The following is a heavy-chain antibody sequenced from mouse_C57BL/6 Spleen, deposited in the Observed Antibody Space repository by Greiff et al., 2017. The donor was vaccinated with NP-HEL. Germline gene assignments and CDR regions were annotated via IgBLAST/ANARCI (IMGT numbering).Heavy chain of an antibody. D-gene: IGHD1-1*01. CDR2: INPGSGGT. CDR3: ARFGYGSSSWFAY. J-gene: IGHJ3*01. CDR1: GYAFTNYL. Sequence: QVQLQQPGAELVKPGASVKLSCKASGYAFTNYLIEWVKQRPGQGLEWIGVINPGSGGTNYNEKFKGKATLTADKSSSTAYMQLSSLTSEDSAVYFCARFGYGSSSWFAYWGQGTLVTVSA. V-gene: IGHV1-54*01.